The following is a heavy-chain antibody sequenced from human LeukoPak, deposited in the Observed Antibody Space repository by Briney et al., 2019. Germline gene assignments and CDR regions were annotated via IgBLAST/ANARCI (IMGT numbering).Heavy chain of an antibody. V-gene: IGHV3-7*01. Sequence: GGSLRLSCSASGFTFSSYWMSWVRQAPGKGLEWVANIKQNGKETYYVDSVKGRFTISRDNAKNSLYLQMNSLRVEDTAVYYCARSGYCSSTSCWDDAFDIWGQGTMVTVSS. CDR1: GFTFSSYW. CDR2: IKQNGKET. CDR3: ARSGYCSSTSCWDDAFDI. D-gene: IGHD2-2*01. J-gene: IGHJ3*02.